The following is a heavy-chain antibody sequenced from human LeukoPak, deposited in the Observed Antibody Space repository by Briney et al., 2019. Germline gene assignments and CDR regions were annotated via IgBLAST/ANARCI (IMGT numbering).Heavy chain of an antibody. J-gene: IGHJ4*02. Sequence: PSETLSLTCAVYGGSFSGYYWSWIRQPPGKGLEWIGEINHSGSTNYNPSLKSRVTISVDTSKNQFSLRLSSVTAADTAVYYCASGMSAAAGIRSDYWGQGTLATVSS. CDR2: INHSGST. V-gene: IGHV4-34*01. CDR3: ASGMSAAAGIRSDY. CDR1: GGSFSGYY. D-gene: IGHD6-13*01.